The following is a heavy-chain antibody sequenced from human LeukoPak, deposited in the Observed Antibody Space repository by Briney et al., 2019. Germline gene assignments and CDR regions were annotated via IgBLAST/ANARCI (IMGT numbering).Heavy chain of an antibody. J-gene: IGHJ4*02. Sequence: GGSLRLSCAVSGFTFSDYYMSWIRQAPGKGLEWVANIKEDGSEKYYLDSVSGRFTISRDNAKNSLYLQMNSLRAEDTAVYYCVKVSIAVAGSDYWGQGTLVTVSS. CDR1: GFTFSDYY. V-gene: IGHV3-7*01. CDR2: IKEDGSEK. CDR3: VKVSIAVAGSDY. D-gene: IGHD6-13*01.